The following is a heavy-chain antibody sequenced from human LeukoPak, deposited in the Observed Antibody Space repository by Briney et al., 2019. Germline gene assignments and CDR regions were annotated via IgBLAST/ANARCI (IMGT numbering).Heavy chain of an antibody. V-gene: IGHV3-30*02. Sequence: GGSLRLSCAASGFTFSSYGMHWVRQAPGRGLEWVAFIRYDGSNKYYADSVKGRFTISRDNSKNTLYLQMNSLRAGDTAVYYCAKDGYYYGSGSYYPFDYWGQGTLVTVSS. D-gene: IGHD3-10*01. CDR1: GFTFSSYG. CDR3: AKDGYYYGSGSYYPFDY. CDR2: IRYDGSNK. J-gene: IGHJ4*02.